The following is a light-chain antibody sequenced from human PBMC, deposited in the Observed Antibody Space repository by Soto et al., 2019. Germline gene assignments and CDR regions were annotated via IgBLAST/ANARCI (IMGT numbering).Light chain of an antibody. J-gene: IGKJ5*01. CDR1: QSINTY. CDR2: DAS. CDR3: QQRRSWPVT. Sequence: DIVMTQSPATLALSPGEGATLSCRASQSINTYSAWYQQKPGQAPRLLIYDASKRATGIPARFSGSGSGTNFTLTISSLEPEDVAVYYCQQRRSWPVTFGQGTRLEIK. V-gene: IGKV3-11*01.